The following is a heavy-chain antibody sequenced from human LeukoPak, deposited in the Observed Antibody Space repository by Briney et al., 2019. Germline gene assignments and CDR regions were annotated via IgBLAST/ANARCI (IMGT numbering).Heavy chain of an antibody. V-gene: IGHV4-59*08. Sequence: SETLSLTCTVSGESISSNYWTWTWIRQPPGKGLEWIAYISNNGNINHNPSPKSRVTISLDTPKNQFSLRLTSVSAADTAVYYCARYRHHNWFDPWGQGILVTVSS. CDR3: ARYRHHNWFDP. CDR1: GESISSNY. CDR2: ISNNGNI. J-gene: IGHJ5*02.